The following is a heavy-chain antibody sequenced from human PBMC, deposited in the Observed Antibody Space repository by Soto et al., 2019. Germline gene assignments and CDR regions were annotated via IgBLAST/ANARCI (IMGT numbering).Heavy chain of an antibody. CDR2: IYPGDSDT. J-gene: IGHJ3*01. D-gene: IGHD6-13*01. V-gene: IGHV5-51*01. Sequence: GESLKISCKGSGYSFTTHWIGWVRQMPGKGLEWMGVIYPGDSDTRYGPAFQGQVTISADKSITTAYLQWSSLKASDTAMYYCACQQLLGHGFALWGQGTMVTGSS. CDR3: ACQQLLGHGFAL. CDR1: GYSFTTHW.